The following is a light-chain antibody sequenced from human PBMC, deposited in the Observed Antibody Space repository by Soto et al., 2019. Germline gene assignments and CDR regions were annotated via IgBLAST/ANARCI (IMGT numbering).Light chain of an antibody. V-gene: IGKV3-15*01. J-gene: IGKJ1*01. CDR1: QSVSSN. Sequence: DILLTQSPATLSVSPGERATLSCRASQSVSSNLAWYQQKPGQAPRLLIYGASTRATGIPARFSGSGSGTEFTLTISSLQSEDFAVYYCQHYNNWPPWTFGQGSKV. CDR3: QHYNNWPPWT. CDR2: GAS.